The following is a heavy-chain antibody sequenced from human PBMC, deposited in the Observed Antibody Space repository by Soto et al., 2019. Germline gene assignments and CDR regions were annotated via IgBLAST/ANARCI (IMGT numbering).Heavy chain of an antibody. V-gene: IGHV2-5*02. CDR2: LYWDDEG. CDR1: GFSLTTDVVG. CDR3: AHHSPRGSDP. J-gene: IGHJ5*02. Sequence: QITLKESGPTLVEPTQTLTLTCTFSGFSLTTDVVGVGWIRQPPGKALEWLALLYWDDEGRYNPSLRSRLTITRDTSKNLVVLKMTQIEPVDTGNYYCAHHSPRGSDPWGQGPRVIVSS.